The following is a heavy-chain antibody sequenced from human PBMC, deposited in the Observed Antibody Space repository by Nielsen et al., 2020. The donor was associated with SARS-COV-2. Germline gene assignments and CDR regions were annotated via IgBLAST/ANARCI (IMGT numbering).Heavy chain of an antibody. J-gene: IGHJ3*02. CDR3: ASNGDHDDAFDI. Sequence: ASVKVSCKASGYTFTGYYMHWVRQAPGQGLEWMGWINPNSGGTNYAQKFQGWVTMTRDTSISTAYMELSGLRSDDTAVYYCASNGDHDDAFDIWGQGTMVTVSS. CDR1: GYTFTGYY. CDR2: INPNSGGT. D-gene: IGHD4-17*01. V-gene: IGHV1-2*04.